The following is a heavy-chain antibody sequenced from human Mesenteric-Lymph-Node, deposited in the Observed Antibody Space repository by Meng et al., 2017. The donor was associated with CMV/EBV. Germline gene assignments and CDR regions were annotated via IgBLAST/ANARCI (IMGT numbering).Heavy chain of an antibody. V-gene: IGHV3-9*01. CDR1: GFTFDNYA. Sequence: GGSLRLSCAASGFTFDNYAMDWVRQAPGKGLEWVSSISWNSGSIDYADSVKGRFTISRDNAKNSFYLQMNSLRPEDTALYCCAKALGYSSSSTGGFDYWGQGTLVTVSS. CDR3: AKALGYSSSSTGGFDY. D-gene: IGHD6-6*01. J-gene: IGHJ4*02. CDR2: ISWNSGSI.